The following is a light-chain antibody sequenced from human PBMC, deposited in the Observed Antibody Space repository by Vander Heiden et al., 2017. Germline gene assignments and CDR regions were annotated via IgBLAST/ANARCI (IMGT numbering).Light chain of an antibody. Sequence: DIQMTQSPPILSASVGDRVNITCRASQGISKWLAWYQQKPGKAPKLLVYQASRLENGVPSRFSGGGSGTEFTLTISSLQPDDFATYVCQKYNGFPWTFGQGTKVEIK. CDR3: QKYNGFPWT. CDR1: QGISKW. J-gene: IGKJ1*01. V-gene: IGKV1-5*03. CDR2: QAS.